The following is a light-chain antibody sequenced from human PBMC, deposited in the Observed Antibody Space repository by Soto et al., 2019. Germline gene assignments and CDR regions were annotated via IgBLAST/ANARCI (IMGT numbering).Light chain of an antibody. CDR2: DVN. Sequence: QSVLTQPRSVSGSPGQSVTISCTGTSSDVGGYNYVSWYQQHPGKAPKLMIYDVNQRPSGVPDRFSGSKSGTSASLAISGLQSEDEADYYCAAWDDSLNGRYVFGTGTKVTVL. V-gene: IGLV2-11*01. J-gene: IGLJ1*01. CDR3: AAWDDSLNGRYV. CDR1: SSDVGGYNY.